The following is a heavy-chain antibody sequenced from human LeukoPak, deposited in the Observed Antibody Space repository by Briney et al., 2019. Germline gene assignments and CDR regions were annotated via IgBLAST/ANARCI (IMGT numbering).Heavy chain of an antibody. CDR1: IDSLRLTAYL. Sequence: PSETLSLTCSVSIDSLRLTAYLCNWIRQPAGEGLEWIGRIYASGNTHYNPSLKSRVTMSLETSKNQFSLSMNSVTATDSAVYFCASYRDAYVLYPHGLDVWGRGTVVTVSS. D-gene: IGHD5-24*01. V-gene: IGHV4-4*07. CDR2: IYASGNT. J-gene: IGHJ3*01. CDR3: ASYRDAYVLYPHGLDV.